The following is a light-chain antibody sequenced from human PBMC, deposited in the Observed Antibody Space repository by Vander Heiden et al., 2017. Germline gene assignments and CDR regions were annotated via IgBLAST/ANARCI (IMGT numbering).Light chain of an antibody. CDR2: EDN. V-gene: IGLV6-57*01. CDR1: SGSIARNY. CDR3: QSYDSSNQV. Sequence: NFMLTQPHSVSESPGKTVTTSCTRSSGSIARNYVNWYQQRPGSSPATVIYEDNQRPSGVPDRFSGSIDSSSNSASLTISGLKTDDEADYYCQSYDSSNQVFGGGTKVTVL. J-gene: IGLJ3*02.